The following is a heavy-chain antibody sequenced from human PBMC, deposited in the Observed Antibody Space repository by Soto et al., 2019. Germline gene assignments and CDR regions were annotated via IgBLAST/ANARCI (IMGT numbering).Heavy chain of an antibody. Sequence: EVQLLESGGGLLQPGGSLRLSCAASGFTFSSYAMNWVRQAPGKGLEWVSPISDSGGSTYYTDSVKGRFTISRDNSKNTLSLQMNSLRAEDTAVYYCAKRSNTPSAMKSPFDYWGQGTLVTVSS. D-gene: IGHD2-2*01. V-gene: IGHV3-23*01. CDR2: ISDSGGST. CDR3: AKRSNTPSAMKSPFDY. CDR1: GFTFSSYA. J-gene: IGHJ4*02.